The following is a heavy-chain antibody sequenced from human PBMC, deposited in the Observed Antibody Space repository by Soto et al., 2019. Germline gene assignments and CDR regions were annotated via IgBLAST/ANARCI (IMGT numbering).Heavy chain of an antibody. D-gene: IGHD2-8*01. Sequence: GGSLRLSCAASGFTFSSYSLSWVRQAPGQGLEWVSSISSSGRVTYYADSVKGRLTISRDNAKNSLYLQMVSLRVEDRAVYYCASRDCTDGVCPFDYWGQGIMVTVSS. CDR3: ASRDCTDGVCPFDY. CDR2: ISSSGRVT. CDR1: GFTFSSYS. V-gene: IGHV3-21*01. J-gene: IGHJ4*02.